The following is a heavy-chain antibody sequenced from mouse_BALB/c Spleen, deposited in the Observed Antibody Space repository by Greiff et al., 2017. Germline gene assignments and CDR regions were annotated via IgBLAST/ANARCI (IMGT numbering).Heavy chain of an antibody. J-gene: IGHJ4*01. CDR1: GFTFSSYG. V-gene: IGHV5-6*01. CDR2: ISSGGSYT. CDR3: ARAYYYAMDY. Sequence: EVQVVESGGDLVKPGGSLKLSCAASGFTFSSYGMSWVRQTPDKRLEWVATISSGGSYTYYPDSVKGRFTISRDNAKNTLYLEMSSLRSEDTAMYYCARAYYYAMDYWGQGTSVTVSS.